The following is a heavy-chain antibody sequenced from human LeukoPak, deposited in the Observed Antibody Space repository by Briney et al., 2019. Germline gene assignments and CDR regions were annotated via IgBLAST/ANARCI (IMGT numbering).Heavy chain of an antibody. J-gene: IGHJ6*02. CDR2: ISYDGSNK. CDR3: ARDSTATDWGMDV. D-gene: IGHD2-2*01. V-gene: IGHV3-30-3*01. CDR1: GFTFSSYA. Sequence: GRSLRLSCAASGFTFSSYAMHWVRQAPGKGLEGGAVISYDGSNKYYADSVKGRFTISRDNSKNTLYLQMNSLRAEDTAVYYCARDSTATDWGMDVWGQGTTVTVSS.